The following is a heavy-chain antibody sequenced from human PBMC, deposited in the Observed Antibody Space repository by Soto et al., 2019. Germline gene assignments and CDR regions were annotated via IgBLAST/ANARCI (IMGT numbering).Heavy chain of an antibody. D-gene: IGHD3-22*01. J-gene: IGHJ5*02. V-gene: IGHV3-33*01. CDR3: ARYTEPYDSSGPNWFDP. Sequence: GGSLRLSCAASGFTFSSYGMHWVRQAPGKGLEWVAVIWYDGSNKYYADSVKGRFTISRDNSKNTLYLQMNSLRAEDTAVYYCARYTEPYDSSGPNWFDPWGQGT. CDR1: GFTFSSYG. CDR2: IWYDGSNK.